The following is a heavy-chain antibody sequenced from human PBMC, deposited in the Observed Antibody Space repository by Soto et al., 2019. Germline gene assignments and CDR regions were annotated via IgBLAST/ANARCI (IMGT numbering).Heavy chain of an antibody. D-gene: IGHD3-3*01. J-gene: IGHJ4*02. Sequence: ERLVESGGGFLQPGESLRISCAASGFTSTGFELTWVRQVPGRGLEWVAYISASGDTVYYADSVQGRFTISRDNARKSLYLQMGSLRVEDTAIYYCARDLEKRTYYDFWSGSVHLGQGTLVTVSS. CDR3: ARDLEKRTYYDFWSGSVH. CDR2: ISASGDTV. V-gene: IGHV3-48*03. CDR1: GFTSTGFE.